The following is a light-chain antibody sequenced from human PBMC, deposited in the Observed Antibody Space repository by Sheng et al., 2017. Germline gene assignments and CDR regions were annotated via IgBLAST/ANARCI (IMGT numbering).Light chain of an antibody. V-gene: IGKV3D-15*01. CDR1: QSVSSSY. Sequence: ETVLTQSPATLSVSPGERATLSCRASQSVSSSYLAWYQQKPGQAPRLLIYGASSRATGIPDRFSGSGSGTEFTLTIRSLQSEDIAVYYCQQYNKWPPATFGQGTKVEI. J-gene: IGKJ1*01. CDR2: GAS. CDR3: QQYNKWPPAT.